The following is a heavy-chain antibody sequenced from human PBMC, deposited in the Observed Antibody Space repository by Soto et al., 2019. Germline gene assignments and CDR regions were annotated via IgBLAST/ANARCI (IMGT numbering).Heavy chain of an antibody. CDR2: ISPDGRTT. Sequence: GVSLRLSCAASGFSFSHYWMHWVRQAPGKGLVWVSRISPDGRTTTYADSVKGRFTISRDNAKSTLYLQMNSLTVQDGAVYYCADSWRLTRYWGPGTLVPVSS. D-gene: IGHD3-16*02. CDR3: ADSWRLTRY. V-gene: IGHV3-74*01. CDR1: GFSFSHYW. J-gene: IGHJ4*02.